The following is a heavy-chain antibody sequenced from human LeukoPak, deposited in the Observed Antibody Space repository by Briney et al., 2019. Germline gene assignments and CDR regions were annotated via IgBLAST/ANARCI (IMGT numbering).Heavy chain of an antibody. CDR3: ARVAAAAGPSDY. J-gene: IGHJ4*02. D-gene: IGHD6-13*01. V-gene: IGHV1-8*01. CDR2: MNPNSGNT. CDR1: GYTFTSYD. Sequence: ASVKVSCKASGYTFTSYDINWVRQATGQGLEWMGWMNPNSGNTGYAQKFQGRVTMTRNTSISTAYMELSSLRSEDTAVYYCARVAAAAGPSDYWGQGTLVTVSS.